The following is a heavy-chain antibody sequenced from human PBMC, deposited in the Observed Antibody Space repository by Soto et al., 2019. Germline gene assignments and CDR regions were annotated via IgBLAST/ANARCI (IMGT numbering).Heavy chain of an antibody. V-gene: IGHV3-48*03. CDR1: GFTFSSYE. Sequence: PXESLGLSCAASGFTFSSYEMNWVRQAPGKGLEWVSYISSRGSTIYYADSVKGRFTTSRDNAKNSLYLQMNGLRVEDTAVYYCARDSPDYHDSSGKFDYWGQGTLVTVSS. CDR2: ISSRGSTI. J-gene: IGHJ4*02. CDR3: ARDSPDYHDSSGKFDY. D-gene: IGHD3-22*01.